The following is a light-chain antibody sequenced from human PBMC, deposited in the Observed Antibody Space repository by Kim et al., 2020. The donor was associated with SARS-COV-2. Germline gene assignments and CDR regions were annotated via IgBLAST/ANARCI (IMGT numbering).Light chain of an antibody. J-gene: IGLJ2*01. CDR2: KDS. Sequence: SYELTQPPSVSVSPGQTARITCSGDALPRQYAHWYQQKPGQAPVLVIYKDSERPSGIPERFSGSSSGTTATLTISGVEAGDEADYYCQAADSSGTYVVFGGGTQLTVL. V-gene: IGLV3-25*03. CDR1: ALPRQY. CDR3: QAADSSGTYVV.